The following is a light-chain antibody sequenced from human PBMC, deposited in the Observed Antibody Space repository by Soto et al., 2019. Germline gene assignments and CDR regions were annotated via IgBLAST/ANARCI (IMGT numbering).Light chain of an antibody. CDR1: DSDIGAYNY. Sequence: QSALTQPASISGSPGQTITISCTGSDSDIGAYNYVSWYQHHPGKAPNLIIFEVNNQPSGVSHRFSGSKSANTASLTISGLQADDEADYYCASYTTSHTRVFGGGTKLTVL. CDR3: ASYTTSHTRV. V-gene: IGLV2-14*01. CDR2: EVN. J-gene: IGLJ3*02.